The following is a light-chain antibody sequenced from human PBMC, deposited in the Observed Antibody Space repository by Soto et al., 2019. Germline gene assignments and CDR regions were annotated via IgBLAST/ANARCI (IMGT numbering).Light chain of an antibody. CDR2: CAS. J-gene: IGKJ1*01. V-gene: IGKV3-15*01. CDR1: QSVSSN. Sequence: EILMTQSPATLSVSPGERATLSCRASQSVSSNLAWYQQKPGQAPRLLIYCASTRATGIPARFSGSGSGTEFTLTISSLQSEDFAVYYCKQYNNWPPWTFGQGTKVESK. CDR3: KQYNNWPPWT.